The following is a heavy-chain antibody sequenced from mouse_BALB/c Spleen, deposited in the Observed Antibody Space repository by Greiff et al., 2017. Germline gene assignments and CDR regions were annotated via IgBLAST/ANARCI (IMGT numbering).Heavy chain of an antibody. Sequence: VQLKQSGPGLVAPSQSLSITCTVSGFSLTDYGVSWIRQPPGKGLEWLGVIWGGGSTYYNSALKSRLSISKDNSKSQVFLKMNSLQTDDTAMYYCAKVEDGPYYAMDYWGQGTSVTVSS. J-gene: IGHJ4*01. CDR1: GFSLTDYG. CDR3: AKVEDGPYYAMDY. V-gene: IGHV2-6-5*01. D-gene: IGHD2-3*01. CDR2: IWGGGST.